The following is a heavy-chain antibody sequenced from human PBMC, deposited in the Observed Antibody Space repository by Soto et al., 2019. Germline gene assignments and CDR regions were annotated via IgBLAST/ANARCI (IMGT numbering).Heavy chain of an antibody. CDR2: INHSGST. V-gene: IGHV4-34*01. CDR3: ARGPVTIFGVVIIRGRFDP. J-gene: IGHJ5*02. D-gene: IGHD3-3*01. CDR1: GGSFSGYY. Sequence: SETLSLTCAVYGGSFSGYYWSWIRQPPGKGLEWIGEINHSGSTNYNPSLKSRVTISVDTSKNQFSLKLSSVTAADTAVYYCARGPVTIFGVVIIRGRFDPWGQGTLVTVYS.